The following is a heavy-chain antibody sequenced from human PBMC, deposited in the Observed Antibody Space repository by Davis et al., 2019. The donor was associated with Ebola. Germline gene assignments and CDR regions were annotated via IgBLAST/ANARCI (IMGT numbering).Heavy chain of an antibody. V-gene: IGHV1-46*01. J-gene: IGHJ4*02. Sequence: AASVKVSCKASGYTFTSYYMHWVRQAPGQGLEWMGIINPSGGSTSYAQKFQGRVTMTRDTSTSTVYMELSSLRSEDTAVYYCARHFGGSHYYVRTALVYPDYWGQGTLVTVSS. D-gene: IGHD3-10*02. CDR3: ARHFGGSHYYVRTALVYPDY. CDR1: GYTFTSYY. CDR2: INPSGGST.